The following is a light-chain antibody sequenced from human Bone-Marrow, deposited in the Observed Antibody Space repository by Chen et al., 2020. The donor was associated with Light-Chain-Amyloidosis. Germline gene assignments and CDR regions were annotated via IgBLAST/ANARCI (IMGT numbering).Light chain of an antibody. V-gene: IGLV6-57*01. CDR1: SGSIATNY. Sequence: NFMLTQPHSVSESPGKTVIISCTRSSGSIATNYVQWYPQRPGSSPTTVIYEDDQRPSVVPDRFSGAIDRSSNSASLTISGLKTEDEADYYCQSYQGSSQGVFGGGTKLTVL. CDR3: QSYQGSSQGV. J-gene: IGLJ3*02. CDR2: EDD.